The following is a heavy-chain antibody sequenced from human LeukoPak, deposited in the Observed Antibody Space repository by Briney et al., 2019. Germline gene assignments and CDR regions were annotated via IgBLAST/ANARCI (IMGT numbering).Heavy chain of an antibody. CDR2: INPNSGGT. V-gene: IGHV1-2*02. CDR3: ARVYYDILTGMPSYYFDY. J-gene: IGHJ4*02. Sequence: SVKVSCKASGYTFTGYYMHWVRQAPGQGLEWMGWINPNSGGTNYAQKFQGRVTMTRDTSISTAYMELSRLRSDDTAVYYCARVYYDILTGMPSYYFDYWGQGTLVTVSS. D-gene: IGHD3-9*01. CDR1: GYTFTGYY.